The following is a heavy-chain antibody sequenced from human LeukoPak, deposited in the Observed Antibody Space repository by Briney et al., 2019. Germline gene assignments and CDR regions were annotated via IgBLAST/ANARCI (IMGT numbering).Heavy chain of an antibody. J-gene: IGHJ4*02. CDR3: ANPRYDSSGYYYVD. D-gene: IGHD3-22*01. Sequence: ASVTVSCKASGYTFTDYTMHWLRQAPGQRLDWMGWINGGSGNTKYSPEFQGRVTITRDTSASAAYMELSSLRSEDTAVYYCANPRYDSSGYYYVDWGQGTLVTVSS. CDR2: INGGSGNT. CDR1: GYTFTDYT. V-gene: IGHV1-3*01.